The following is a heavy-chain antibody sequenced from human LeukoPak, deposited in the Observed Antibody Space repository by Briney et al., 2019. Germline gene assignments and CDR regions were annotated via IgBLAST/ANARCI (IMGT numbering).Heavy chain of an antibody. V-gene: IGHV4-61*01. D-gene: IGHD2-2*02. Sequence: SETLSLTCTVSGGSVSSGSYYWSWIRQPPGKGLEWIGYIYYSGSTNYNPSLKSRVTISVDTSKNQFSLKLSSVTAADTAVYYCARELYPSHYFDYWGQGTLVTVSS. J-gene: IGHJ4*02. CDR2: IYYSGST. CDR1: GGSVSSGSYY. CDR3: ARELYPSHYFDY.